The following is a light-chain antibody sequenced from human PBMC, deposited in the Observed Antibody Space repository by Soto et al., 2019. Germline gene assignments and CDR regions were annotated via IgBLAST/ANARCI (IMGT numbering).Light chain of an antibody. J-gene: IGLJ3*02. Sequence: QSVLTQPPSASGTPGQRVTISCSGSSSNIGSNTVNWYQQVPGMAPKFLIYSNNQRPSGVPDRFSGSKSGTSASLAISGLQSEDEDDYYCAAWDDSLNGWVFGGGTKLPS. CDR1: SSNIGSNT. CDR2: SNN. V-gene: IGLV1-44*01. CDR3: AAWDDSLNGWV.